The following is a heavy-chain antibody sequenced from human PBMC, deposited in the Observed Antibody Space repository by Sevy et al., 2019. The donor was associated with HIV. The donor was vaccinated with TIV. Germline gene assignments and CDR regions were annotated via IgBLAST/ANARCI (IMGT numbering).Heavy chain of an antibody. V-gene: IGHV3-15*07. CDR2: IKSKTDGKTT. CDR1: GFTFTNAW. Sequence: GGSLRLSCVASGFTFTNAWTDWVRQAPGKGLEWVGRIKSKTDGKTTAYAAPVKGRFSISRDDSKNTLYLQMNSLKTEDTAVYYCTTKAPIAAVGTDYWGQGTLVTVSS. CDR3: TTKAPIAAVGTDY. J-gene: IGHJ4*02. D-gene: IGHD6-13*01.